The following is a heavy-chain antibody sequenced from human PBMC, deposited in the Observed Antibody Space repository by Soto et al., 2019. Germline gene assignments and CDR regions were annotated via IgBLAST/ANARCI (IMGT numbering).Heavy chain of an antibody. CDR1: GYTFTSYA. CDR3: ARTPPLEWLRSGPRSHFDY. J-gene: IGHJ4*02. D-gene: IGHD5-12*01. Sequence: GASVKVSCKASGYTFTSYAMHWVRQAPGQRLEWMGWINAGNGNTKYSQKFQGRVTITRDTSASTAYMELSSLRSEDTAVYYCARTPPLEWLRSGPRSHFDYWGQGTLVTVSS. CDR2: INAGNGNT. V-gene: IGHV1-3*01.